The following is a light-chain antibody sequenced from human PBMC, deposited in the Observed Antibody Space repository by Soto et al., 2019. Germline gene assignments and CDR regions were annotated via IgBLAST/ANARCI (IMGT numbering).Light chain of an antibody. CDR2: DAS. CDR3: QQRSNWPPIT. V-gene: IGKV3-11*01. CDR1: QSVSSY. J-gene: IGKJ5*01. Sequence: EIVLTQSASTLSLSPGERATLSWGASQSVSSYLAWYQQKPVQAPRLLIYDASNRATGIPARFSGSGSGTDFTPTISSLEPEDFAVYYCQQRSNWPPITFGQGTRLEIK.